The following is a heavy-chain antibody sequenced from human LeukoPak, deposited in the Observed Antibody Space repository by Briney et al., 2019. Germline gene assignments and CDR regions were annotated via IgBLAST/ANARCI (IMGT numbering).Heavy chain of an antibody. CDR1: GYTFTSYY. D-gene: IGHD1-26*01. Sequence: GASVKVSCKASGYTFTSYYMHWVRQAPGQGLEWMGIINPSGGSTSYAQKFQGRVTMTRDTSISTAYMELSRLRSDDTTVYYCARDRRGWTHAFDIWGQGTMVTVSS. CDR2: INPSGGST. J-gene: IGHJ3*02. CDR3: ARDRRGWTHAFDI. V-gene: IGHV1-46*01.